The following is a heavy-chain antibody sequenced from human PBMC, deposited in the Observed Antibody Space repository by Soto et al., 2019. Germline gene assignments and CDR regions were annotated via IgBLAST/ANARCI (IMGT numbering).Heavy chain of an antibody. J-gene: IGHJ4*02. CDR2: IYLSGST. CDR1: GGSISIGGYS. Sequence: QLHRQESGSGLVKPSQTLSLTCPFSGGSISIGGYSCSWIRQPPGKGLEWIGYIYLSGSTYYNPSLLSRVTISVDRSKNQFSLKLSSVTAADTAVYYCARGMTTVTPFDYWCQGTLVTVSS. V-gene: IGHV4-30-2*01. CDR3: ARGMTTVTPFDY. D-gene: IGHD4-4*01.